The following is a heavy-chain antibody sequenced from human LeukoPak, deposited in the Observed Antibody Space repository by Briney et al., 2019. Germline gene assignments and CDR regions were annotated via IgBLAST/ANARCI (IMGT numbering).Heavy chain of an antibody. J-gene: IGHJ3*01. CDR1: GFPFSIFG. Sequence: GGSLRLSCAASGFPFSIFGMHWVRQAPGKGLEWVAVVWHDDNQKYYADSVKGRFTISKDNSKNTVYLQMNSLRAEDTATYCCARDGSTYTINFYQALDVWGQGTMVTVSS. D-gene: IGHD1-26*01. CDR3: ARDGSTYTINFYQALDV. V-gene: IGHV3-33*01. CDR2: VWHDDNQK.